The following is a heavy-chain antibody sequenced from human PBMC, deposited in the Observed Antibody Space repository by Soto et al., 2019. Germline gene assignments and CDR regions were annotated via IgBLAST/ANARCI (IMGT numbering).Heavy chain of an antibody. CDR1: GFTFSNAW. CDR2: IKRISDGGTT. CDR3: AVNDYLDY. V-gene: IGHV3-15*01. J-gene: IGHJ4*02. Sequence: EVQLVESGGGLVKPGGSLRLSCSASGFTFSNAWMIWVRQAPGKGLEWVGRIKRISDGGTTDYAAPVKGRFTISRDDSANTSYLQMNSLKTEDTAVYFCAVNDYLDYWGQGALVTVSS.